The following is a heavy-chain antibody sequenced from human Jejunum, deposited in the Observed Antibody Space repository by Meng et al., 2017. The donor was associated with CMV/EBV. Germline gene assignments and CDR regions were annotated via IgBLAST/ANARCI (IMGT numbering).Heavy chain of an antibody. J-gene: IGHJ4*02. V-gene: IGHV4-39*07. CDR2: MYYSEST. D-gene: IGHD6-19*01. CDR3: ISGYSSATFDY. Sequence: VSGASITSSSYYWGWIRQPPGQGLEWIGRMYYSESTYYSPSLKSRVTISVDTSKNQFSLKVRSVTAADTAVYYCISGYSSATFDYWGQGTLVTVSS. CDR1: GASITSSSYY.